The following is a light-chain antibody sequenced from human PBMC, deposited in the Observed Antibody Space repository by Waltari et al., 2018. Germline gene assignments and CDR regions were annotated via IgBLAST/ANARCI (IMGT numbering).Light chain of an antibody. Sequence: QSALTQPASVSGSTGPSFPVSRTRTSDAVGCHHFVSWYQHHPGKAPKLFIYDFRHRPSGVSNRFSGSRSANTASLAISGLQAEDEAHYYCGSYTSSDTWIFGGGTKLTVL. V-gene: IGLV2-14*03. CDR2: DFR. CDR3: GSYTSSDTWI. CDR1: SDAVGCHHF. J-gene: IGLJ2*01.